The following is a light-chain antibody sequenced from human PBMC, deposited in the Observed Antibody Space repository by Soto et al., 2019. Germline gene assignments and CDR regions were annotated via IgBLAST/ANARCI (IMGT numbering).Light chain of an antibody. V-gene: IGKV3-15*01. CDR2: GAS. J-gene: IGKJ1*01. CDR3: QQYNSWLWT. Sequence: EIVLTQSPATLSLFPGERATLSCRASQSVSIYLAWYQQKPGQAPRLLIYGASTRATGIPARFSGSGSGTEFTLIISSLQSEDSAVYYCQQYNSWLWTFGQGTKVDIK. CDR1: QSVSIY.